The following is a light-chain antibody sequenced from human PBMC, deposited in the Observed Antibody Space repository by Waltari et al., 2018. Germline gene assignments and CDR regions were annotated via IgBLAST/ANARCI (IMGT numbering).Light chain of an antibody. J-gene: IGKJ1*01. CDR3: LQYDLHPWT. CDR2: RAS. V-gene: IGKV1-5*03. CDR1: QNINDW. Sequence: DIQMTQSPSPVPASVGDMVTLTCPASQNINDWLAWYQQKPGKAPKLLIHRASTLDSGAPSRFSGSGFGTEFTLTINSLQPDDFSTYYCLQYDLHPWTFGQGTQVQIK.